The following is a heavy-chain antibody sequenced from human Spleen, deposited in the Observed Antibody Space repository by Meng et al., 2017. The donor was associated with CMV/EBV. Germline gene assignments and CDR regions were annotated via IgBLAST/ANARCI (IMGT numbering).Heavy chain of an antibody. Sequence: ASVKVSCKASGYTFTAHYFHWVRQAPGQGLEWMGWIHPHRGDTNYAQQFQGRVTLTRDTSINTGYMELTRLTSDDTAVYYCARVFSAGPSIAARPYYYYGMDVWGQGTTVTVSS. V-gene: IGHV1-2*02. CDR3: ARVFSAGPSIAARPYYYYGMDV. D-gene: IGHD6-6*01. CDR2: IHPHRGDT. CDR1: GYTFTAHY. J-gene: IGHJ6*02.